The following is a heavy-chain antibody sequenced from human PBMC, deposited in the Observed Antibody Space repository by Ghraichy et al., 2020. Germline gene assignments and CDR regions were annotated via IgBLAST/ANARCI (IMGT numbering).Heavy chain of an antibody. D-gene: IGHD1-7*01. CDR1: GDSISSYY. Sequence: ESLNISCTVSGDSISSYYWSWIRQPAGKGLEWIGRIYTSGSTNYNPSLKSRVTMSVDTSKNQFSLKLSSVTAADTAVYYCARDNWNYINDAFDIWGQGTMVTVSS. V-gene: IGHV4-4*07. J-gene: IGHJ3*02. CDR2: IYTSGST. CDR3: ARDNWNYINDAFDI.